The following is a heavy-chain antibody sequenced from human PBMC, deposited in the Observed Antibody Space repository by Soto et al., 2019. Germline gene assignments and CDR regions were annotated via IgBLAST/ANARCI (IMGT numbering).Heavy chain of an antibody. J-gene: IGHJ5*02. V-gene: IGHV6-1*01. CDR2: TYYRSKWYK. D-gene: IGHD2-8*01. CDR3: ARSTIVHNLRVDP. CDR1: GDSVSSNSAA. Sequence: SQTLSLTCVISGDSVSSNSAAWSWIRQSPSRGLEWLGRTYYRSKWYKDYAVSVKSRITINPDTSKNQFSLQLNSVTPEDTAVYYCARSTIVHNLRVDPWGQGTLVTVSS.